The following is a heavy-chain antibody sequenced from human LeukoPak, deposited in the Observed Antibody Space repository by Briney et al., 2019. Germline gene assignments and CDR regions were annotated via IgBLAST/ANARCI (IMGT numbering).Heavy chain of an antibody. V-gene: IGHV4-30-4*01. CDR3: AKWLLFNRYYYGIDV. Sequence: PSETLSLTCTVSGGSISSGDYYWSWIRQPPGKGLEWIGYIYYSGSTYYNPSLKSRVTISVDTSKNQFSLKLSSVTAADTAVYYCAKWLLFNRYYYGIDVWGRGTTVTVSS. D-gene: IGHD5-24*01. CDR2: IYYSGST. CDR1: GGSISSGDYY. J-gene: IGHJ6*02.